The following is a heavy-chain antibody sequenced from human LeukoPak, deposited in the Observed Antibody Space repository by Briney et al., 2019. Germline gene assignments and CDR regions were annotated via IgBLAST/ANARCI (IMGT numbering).Heavy chain of an antibody. CDR3: ARHMDSSGWFDY. J-gene: IGHJ4*02. Sequence: SETLSLTCTVSGGSISSGSYYWSWIRQPPGKGLEWIGYIYYSGSTNYNPSLKSRVTISVDTSKNQFSLKLSSVTAADTAVYYCARHMDSSGWFDYWGQGTLVTVSS. CDR2: IYYSGST. D-gene: IGHD6-19*01. V-gene: IGHV4-61*01. CDR1: GGSISSGSYY.